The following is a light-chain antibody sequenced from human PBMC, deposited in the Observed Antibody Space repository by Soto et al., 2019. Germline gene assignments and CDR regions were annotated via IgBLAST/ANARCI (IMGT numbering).Light chain of an antibody. CDR3: QQYYSTLMYT. CDR2: WAS. J-gene: IGKJ2*01. V-gene: IGKV4-1*01. CDR1: QSVLYSSNNKNY. Sequence: DIVMTQSPDSLAVSLGERATINCKSSQSVLYSSNNKNYLAGYQQKPGQPPKLLIYWASTRESGVPDRFSGRGSGTDFTLTISSLQAEDVAGYYCQQYYSTLMYTFGQGTKLEIK.